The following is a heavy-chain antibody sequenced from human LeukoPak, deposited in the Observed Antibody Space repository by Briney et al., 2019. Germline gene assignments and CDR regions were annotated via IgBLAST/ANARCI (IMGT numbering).Heavy chain of an antibody. D-gene: IGHD3-16*01. Sequence: GGSLRLSCAASGFTFSSYSMNWVRQAPGKGLEGVSYISSSSSTIYYADSVKGRFTISRDNAKNSLYLQMNSLRAEDTAVYYCARYSFVGCFDPWGQGTLVTVSS. CDR2: ISSSSSTI. J-gene: IGHJ5*02. V-gene: IGHV3-48*04. CDR3: ARYSFVGCFDP. CDR1: GFTFSSYS.